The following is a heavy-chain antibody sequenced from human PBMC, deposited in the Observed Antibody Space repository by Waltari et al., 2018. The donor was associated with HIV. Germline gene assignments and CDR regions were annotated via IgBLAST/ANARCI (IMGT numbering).Heavy chain of an antibody. D-gene: IGHD2-8*01. J-gene: IGHJ3*02. Sequence: QVQLQESGPGLVKPSETLSLTCTVSGGSISSYYWSWLRQPPGKGLESIGYIYYSGSTTYNPSLESRVTISVDTSKNQFSLKLSSVTAADTAVYCCARGMAPWVSFDIWGQGTMVTVSS. V-gene: IGHV4-59*01. CDR2: IYYSGST. CDR1: GGSISSYY. CDR3: ARGMAPWVSFDI.